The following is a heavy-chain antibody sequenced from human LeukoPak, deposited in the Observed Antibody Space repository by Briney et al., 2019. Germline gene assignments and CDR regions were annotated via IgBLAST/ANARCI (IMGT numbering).Heavy chain of an antibody. V-gene: IGHV3-7*03. CDR3: ARGGGLDV. J-gene: IGHJ6*02. CDR2: INHNGNVN. D-gene: IGHD3-16*01. Sequence: GGSLRLSCAASGFTFNTYTMNWARQAPGKGLEWVASINHNGNVNYYVDSVKGRFTISRDNAKNSLYLQMSNLRAEDTAVYFCARGGGLDVWGQGATVTVSS. CDR1: GFTFNTYT.